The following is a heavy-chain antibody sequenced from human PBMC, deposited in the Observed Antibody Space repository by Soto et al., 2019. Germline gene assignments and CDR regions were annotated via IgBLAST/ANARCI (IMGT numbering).Heavy chain of an antibody. V-gene: IGHV1-69*01. D-gene: IGHD4-17*01. CDR1: GGTFSSYA. Sequence: QVQLVQSGAEVKKPGSSVKVSCKASGGTFSSYAISWVRQAPGQGLECMGGIIPIFGTANYAQKFQGRVTINADESTSTAYMELSSLRSEDTAVYYCARVYRSTVVIPGAFDIWGQGTMVTVSS. CDR3: ARVYRSTVVIPGAFDI. J-gene: IGHJ3*02. CDR2: IIPIFGTA.